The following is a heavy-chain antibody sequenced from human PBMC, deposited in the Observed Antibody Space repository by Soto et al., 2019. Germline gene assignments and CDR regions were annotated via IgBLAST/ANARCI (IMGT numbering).Heavy chain of an antibody. D-gene: IGHD2-15*01. J-gene: IGHJ4*02. V-gene: IGHV2-5*02. Sequence: SGPTLVNPTQTLTLTCTFSGFSLSTSGVGVGWIRQPPGKALEWLALIYWDDDKRYSPSLKSRLTITKDTSKNQVVLTMTNMDPVDTATYYCAHRRAYCSGGSCYLGPFDYWGQGTLVTVSS. CDR3: AHRRAYCSGGSCYLGPFDY. CDR1: GFSLSTSGVG. CDR2: IYWDDDK.